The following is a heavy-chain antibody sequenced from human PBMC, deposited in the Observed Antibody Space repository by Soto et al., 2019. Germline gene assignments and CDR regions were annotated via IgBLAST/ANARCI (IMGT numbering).Heavy chain of an antibody. CDR3: ARDNRYNWNDEGWFDP. CDR1: GYSFSDYD. D-gene: IGHD1-20*01. CDR2: MNPNSGNT. Sequence: QVQLVQSGAEVKKPGASVKVSCKASGYSFSDYDINWVRQATGQRPEWVGWMNPNSGNTGYAQKFQGRVTMTRNTSINTAYMELSSLGSEDTAVYYCARDNRYNWNDEGWFDPWGQGTLVTVSS. V-gene: IGHV1-8*01. J-gene: IGHJ5*02.